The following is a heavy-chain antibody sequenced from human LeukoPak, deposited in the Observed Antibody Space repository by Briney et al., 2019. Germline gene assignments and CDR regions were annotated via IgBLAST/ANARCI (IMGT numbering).Heavy chain of an antibody. CDR1: GYTFTSYA. Sequence: ASVKVSCKASGYTFTSYAMHWVRQAPGQRLEWMGWINAGNGNTKYSQEFQGRVTTTRDTSASTAYMELSSLRSEDMAVYYCARVWDYDFWSGYAYWGQGTLVTVSS. CDR2: INAGNGNT. CDR3: ARVWDYDFWSGYAY. J-gene: IGHJ4*02. V-gene: IGHV1-3*03. D-gene: IGHD3-3*01.